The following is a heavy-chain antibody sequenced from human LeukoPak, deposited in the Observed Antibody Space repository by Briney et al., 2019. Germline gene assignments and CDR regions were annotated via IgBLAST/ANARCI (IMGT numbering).Heavy chain of an antibody. J-gene: IGHJ3*02. CDR2: IYYSGST. CDR3: ARRSYSYGYWAFDI. Sequence: SETLSLTCTVSGGSISSYYWSWIRQPPGKGLEWIGYIYYSGSTNYNPSLKSRVTISVDTSKNQFSLKLSSVTAAVTAVYYCARRSYSYGYWAFDIWGQGTMVTVSS. CDR1: GGSISSYY. D-gene: IGHD5-18*01. V-gene: IGHV4-59*08.